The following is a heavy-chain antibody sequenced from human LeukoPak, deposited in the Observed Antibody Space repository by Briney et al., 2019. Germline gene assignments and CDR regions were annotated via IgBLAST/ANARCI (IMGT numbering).Heavy chain of an antibody. CDR2: ISGSCGSN. Sequence: GGSLRLSCAASGFTFSSYAMSWVRQAPGKGLGWVSAISGSCGSNTYAAAVKGGFTISRDNYKNTLYLQLNSLRAEDTAVYYCANNPDSSGYYYLGAQQYYFDYWGQGTLVTVSS. D-gene: IGHD3-22*01. V-gene: IGHV3-23*01. CDR3: ANNPDSSGYYYLGAQQYYFDY. CDR1: GFTFSSYA. J-gene: IGHJ4*02.